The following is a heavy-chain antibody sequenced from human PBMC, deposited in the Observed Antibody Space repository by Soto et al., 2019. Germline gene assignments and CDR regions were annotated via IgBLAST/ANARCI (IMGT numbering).Heavy chain of an antibody. V-gene: IGHV5-51*01. D-gene: IGHD5-18*01. CDR2: IYPSDSDT. J-gene: IGHJ4*02. Sequence: ESLKISCKGSGYSFTNYWIAWVRQMPGKGLEWMGIIYPSDSDTRYIPSFQGQVTISADKSISTAYLQWSSLKASDTAMYYCARLEDTAGSGWGQGTLVTVSS. CDR1: GYSFTNYW. CDR3: ARLEDTAGSG.